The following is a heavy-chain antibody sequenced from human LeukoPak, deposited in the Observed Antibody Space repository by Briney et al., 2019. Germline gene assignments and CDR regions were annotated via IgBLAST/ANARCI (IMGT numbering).Heavy chain of an antibody. CDR1: GFTVSSNY. J-gene: IGHJ3*02. CDR2: IYSGGST. D-gene: IGHD3-10*01. CDR3: AKGFFGGHNEYAFDI. Sequence: GGSLRLSCAASGFTVSSNYMSWVRQAPGKGLEWVSVIYSGGSTYYADSVKGRFTISRHNSKNTLYLQMNSLRAEDTAVYYCAKGFFGGHNEYAFDIWGQGTMVTVSS. V-gene: IGHV3-53*01.